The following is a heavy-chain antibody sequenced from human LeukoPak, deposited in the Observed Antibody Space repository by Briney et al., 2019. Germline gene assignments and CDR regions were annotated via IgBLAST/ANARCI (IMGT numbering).Heavy chain of an antibody. CDR3: AREVWGPEY. CDR2: IKQDGSDK. V-gene: IGHV3-7*01. Sequence: GGSLRLSCAASGFTFTKYWMTWVRQAPGKGLEWVGNIKQDGSDKNYMDSVKGRFTISRDNTKNSVYLQMSSLRAEDTAVYYCAREVWGPEYWGQGTLVAVSS. D-gene: IGHD1-14*01. CDR1: GFTFTKYW. J-gene: IGHJ4*02.